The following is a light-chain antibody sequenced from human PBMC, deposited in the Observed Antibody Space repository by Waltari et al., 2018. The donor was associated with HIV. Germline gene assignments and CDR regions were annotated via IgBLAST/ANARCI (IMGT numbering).Light chain of an antibody. CDR3: QQYYSAPPT. Sequence: DIVMTQSPDSLAVSLGERATINCNSSQSVLYSSTNKNYLAWYQQKPGQPPTLLIYWASSRESGVPDRFSGGGSGTDFTLTISSLQAEDVAVYYCQQYYSAPPTFGGGTKVEI. CDR1: QSVLYSSTNKNY. J-gene: IGKJ4*01. CDR2: WAS. V-gene: IGKV4-1*01.